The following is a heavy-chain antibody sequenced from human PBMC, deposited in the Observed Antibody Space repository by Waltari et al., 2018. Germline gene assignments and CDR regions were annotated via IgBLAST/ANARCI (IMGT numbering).Heavy chain of an antibody. CDR2: IKHSEPP. Sequence: QVQLQQWGAGQLKPSETLSRTCAVLVGAFSGYYWSWVQKPPGRGRGWIGEIKHSEPPNTNPPLTRRVTRSVDTSIYQFSLKVRSVTADDAAVYYCARGHVGSNSFHDYYAMDVWGRGTRVTVSS. CDR3: ARGHVGSNSFHDYYAMDV. J-gene: IGHJ6*02. CDR1: VGAFSGYY. V-gene: IGHV4-34*01. D-gene: IGHD6-13*01.